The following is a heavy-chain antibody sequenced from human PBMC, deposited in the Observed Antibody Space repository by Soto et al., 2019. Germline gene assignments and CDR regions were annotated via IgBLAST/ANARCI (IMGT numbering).Heavy chain of an antibody. CDR2: IYYSGST. D-gene: IGHD4-17*01. CDR1: GGSISSGGYY. V-gene: IGHV4-31*03. J-gene: IGHJ3*02. CDR3: ARWVRVTTVNTDPFWAFDI. Sequence: QVQLQESGPGLVKPSQTLSLTCTVSGGSISSGGYYWSWIRQHPGKGLEWIGYIYYSGSTYYNPSLKVRFTISVDTSKNQFSLKLSSVTAADTAVYYCARWVRVTTVNTDPFWAFDIWGQGTMVTVSS.